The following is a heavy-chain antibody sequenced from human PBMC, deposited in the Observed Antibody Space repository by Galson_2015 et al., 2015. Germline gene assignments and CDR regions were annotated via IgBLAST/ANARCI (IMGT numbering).Heavy chain of an antibody. CDR3: ARDRDGYNFGYYFDY. Sequence: SLRLSCAASGFTFSDYYMSWLRQAPGKGLEWVSYISSSGSTIYYADSVKGRFTISRDNAKNSLYLQMNSPRAEDTAVYYCARDRDGYNFGYYFDYWGQGTLVTVSS. J-gene: IGHJ4*02. CDR2: ISSSGSTI. D-gene: IGHD5-24*01. CDR1: GFTFSDYY. V-gene: IGHV3-11*01.